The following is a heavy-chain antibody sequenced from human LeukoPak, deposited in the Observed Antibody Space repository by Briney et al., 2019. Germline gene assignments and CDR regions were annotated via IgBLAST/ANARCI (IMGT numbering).Heavy chain of an antibody. CDR3: ARVNPLSGSGMDY. D-gene: IGHD3-10*01. V-gene: IGHV4-59*12. Sequence: SETLSLTCTVSGGSISSYYWSWIRQPPGKGLEWIGYIYYSGSTNYNPSLKSRVTISVDTSKNQFSLKLSSVTAADTAVYYCARVNPLSGSGMDYWGQGTLVTVSS. J-gene: IGHJ4*02. CDR2: IYYSGST. CDR1: GGSISSYY.